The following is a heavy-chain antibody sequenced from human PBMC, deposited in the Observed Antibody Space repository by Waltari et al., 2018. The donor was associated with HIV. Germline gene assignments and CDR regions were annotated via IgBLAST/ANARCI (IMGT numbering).Heavy chain of an antibody. CDR1: GFTFSSYW. Sequence: LVQPGGSLRLSCAASGFTFSSYWMHWVRQAPGKGLVWVSRINSDGSSTSYADSVKGRFTISRDNAKNTLYLQMNSLRAEDTAVYYCARVQGYSYAVNWFDPWGQGTLVTVSS. CDR2: INSDGSST. V-gene: IGHV3-74*01. CDR3: ARVQGYSYAVNWFDP. D-gene: IGHD5-18*01. J-gene: IGHJ5*02.